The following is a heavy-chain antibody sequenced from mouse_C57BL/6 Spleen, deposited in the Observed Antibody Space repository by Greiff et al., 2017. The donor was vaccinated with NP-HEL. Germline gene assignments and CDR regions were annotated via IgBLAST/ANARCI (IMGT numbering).Heavy chain of an antibody. V-gene: IGHV1-80*01. CDR1: GYAFSSYW. Sequence: VQLQQSGAELVKPGASVKISCKASGYAFSSYWMNWVKQRPGKGLEWIGQIYPGDGDTNYNGKFKGKATLTADKSSSTAYMQLSSLTSEDSAVYCCARSGDYDYDVGRFAYWGQGTLVTVSA. CDR2: IYPGDGDT. J-gene: IGHJ3*01. CDR3: ARSGDYDYDVGRFAY. D-gene: IGHD2-4*01.